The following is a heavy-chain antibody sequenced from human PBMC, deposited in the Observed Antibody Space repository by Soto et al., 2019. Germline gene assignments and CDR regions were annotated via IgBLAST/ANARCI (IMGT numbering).Heavy chain of an antibody. CDR3: ARGQEISPSVLDY. Sequence: TLSLTCTVSGGSISSGGYYWSWIRQHPGKGLEWIGYIYYSGSTYYNPSLKSRVTISVDTSKNQFSLKLSSVTAADTAVYYCARGQEISPSVLDYWGQGTLVTVSS. CDR1: GGSISSGGYY. CDR2: IYYSGST. J-gene: IGHJ4*02. V-gene: IGHV4-31*03. D-gene: IGHD2-2*01.